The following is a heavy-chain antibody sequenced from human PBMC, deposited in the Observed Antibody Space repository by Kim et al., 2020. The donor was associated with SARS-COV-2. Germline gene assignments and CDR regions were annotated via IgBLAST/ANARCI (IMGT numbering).Heavy chain of an antibody. D-gene: IGHD6-19*01. V-gene: IGHV3-33*01. Sequence: GGSLRLSCAASGFTFSSYGMHWVRQAPGKGLEWVAVIWYDGSNKYYADSVKGRFTISRDNSKNTLYLQMNSLRAEDTAVYYCARDLRVGQWTEKDYWGQGTLVTVSS. CDR2: IWYDGSNK. CDR1: GFTFSSYG. J-gene: IGHJ4*02. CDR3: ARDLRVGQWTEKDY.